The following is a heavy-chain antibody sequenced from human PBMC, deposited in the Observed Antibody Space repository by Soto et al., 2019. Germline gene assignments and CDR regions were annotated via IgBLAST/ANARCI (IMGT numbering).Heavy chain of an antibody. V-gene: IGHV3-33*01. D-gene: IGHD4-17*01. Sequence: QVQLVESGGGVVQPGGSLRLSCAASGFTFGRHGMHWVRQAPGKGLGWVAVIGSDGRRDSYADSVKGRLNISRDNGQNTIFLQMNSLTAEDTAVYYCARDDDYGDNGLDYWGQGTLVTVSS. CDR2: IGSDGRRD. CDR1: GFTFGRHG. CDR3: ARDDDYGDNGLDY. J-gene: IGHJ4*02.